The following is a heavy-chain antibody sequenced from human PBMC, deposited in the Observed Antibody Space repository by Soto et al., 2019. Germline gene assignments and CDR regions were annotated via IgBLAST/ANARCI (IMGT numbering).Heavy chain of an antibody. CDR2: INGRGDSI. J-gene: IGHJ4*02. CDR1: GFTFSSYA. V-gene: IGHV3-23*01. D-gene: IGHD6-13*01. Sequence: EVQLLESGGGLVRPGGSLRLSCVASGFTFSSYAMSWVRQAPGKGLEWVSAINGRGDSIYYADSVKGRFTISRDNSKNTLSLQMNGLRADDAAVYYCAKGTAAGIKYYFDYWGQGTLVTVSS. CDR3: AKGTAAGIKYYFDY.